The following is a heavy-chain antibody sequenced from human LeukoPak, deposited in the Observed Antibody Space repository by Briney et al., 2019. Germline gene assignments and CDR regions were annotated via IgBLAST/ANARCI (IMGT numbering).Heavy chain of an antibody. CDR3: AKKLSGSGWIFDY. J-gene: IGHJ4*02. CDR2: ISGSGGST. V-gene: IGHV3-23*01. D-gene: IGHD6-19*01. Sequence: GGSLRLSCAASGFTFDSYAMNWVRQAPGKGLEWVSAISGSGGSTYYADSVKGRFTISRDNSKNALYLQMNSLRAEDTAMYYCAKKLSGSGWIFDYWGQGTLVTVSS. CDR1: GFTFDSYA.